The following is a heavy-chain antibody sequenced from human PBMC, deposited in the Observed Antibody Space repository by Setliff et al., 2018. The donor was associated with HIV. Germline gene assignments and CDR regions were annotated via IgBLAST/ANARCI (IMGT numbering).Heavy chain of an antibody. CDR1: GGTFSSYG. V-gene: IGHV1-69*05. Sequence: SVKVSCKASGGTFSSYGISWVRQAPGQGLEWMGAIIPMFGTGFYAQKFQGRVTITTDESRTTSYMELSSLRFEDTAVYFCARVAHSSSYHYYGMDVWGQGTTVAVSS. J-gene: IGHJ6*02. CDR2: IIPMFGTG. D-gene: IGHD6-19*01. CDR3: ARVAHSSSYHYYGMDV.